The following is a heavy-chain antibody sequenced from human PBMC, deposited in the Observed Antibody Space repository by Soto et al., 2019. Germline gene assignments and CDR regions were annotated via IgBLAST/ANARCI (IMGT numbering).Heavy chain of an antibody. J-gene: IGHJ3*02. CDR2: ISSSSSYI. Sequence: GGSLRLSCAASGFTFSSYSMNWVRQAPGKGLEWVSSISSSSSYIYYADSVKGRFTISRDNAKNSLYLQMNSLRAEDTAVYYCARNEVAGTKGNDAFDIWGQGTMVTVSS. D-gene: IGHD6-19*01. CDR1: GFTFSSYS. V-gene: IGHV3-21*01. CDR3: ARNEVAGTKGNDAFDI.